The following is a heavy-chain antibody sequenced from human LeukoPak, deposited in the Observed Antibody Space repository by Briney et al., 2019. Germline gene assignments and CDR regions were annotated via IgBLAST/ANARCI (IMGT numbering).Heavy chain of an antibody. CDR3: ARSKVEMATIWDY. V-gene: IGHV4-59*01. J-gene: IGHJ4*02. CDR1: GGSISSYY. CDR2: IYHSGST. Sequence: KPSETLSLTCTVSGGSISSYYWSWIRQPPGKRLEWIGHIYHSGSTNYNPSLKSRVTMSVDTSKNQSSLKLRSVTAADTAVYFCARSKVEMATIWDYWGQGTLVSVSS. D-gene: IGHD5-24*01.